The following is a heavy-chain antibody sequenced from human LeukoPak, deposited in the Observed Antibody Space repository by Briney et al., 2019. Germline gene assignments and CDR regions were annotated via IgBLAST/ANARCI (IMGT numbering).Heavy chain of an antibody. CDR3: ARGYCSSTSCYRDSYYYYYGMDV. Sequence: ASVKVSCKASGYTFTSYGISWVRQAPGQGLEWMGWISAYNGNTNYAQKLQGRVTMTTDTSTSTAYMELRSLRSDGTAVYYCARGYCSSTSCYRDSYYYYYGMDVWGQGTTVTVSS. V-gene: IGHV1-18*01. J-gene: IGHJ6*02. CDR2: ISAYNGNT. CDR1: GYTFTSYG. D-gene: IGHD2-2*02.